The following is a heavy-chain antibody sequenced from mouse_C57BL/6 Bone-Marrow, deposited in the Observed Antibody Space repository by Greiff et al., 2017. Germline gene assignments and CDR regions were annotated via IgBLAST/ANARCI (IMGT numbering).Heavy chain of an antibody. CDR3: ARGGTTDWYFDV. CDR1: GYTFTDYN. D-gene: IGHD1-1*01. V-gene: IGHV1-18*01. CDR2: INPNNGGT. Sequence: QLQQSGPELVKPGASVKIPCKASGYTFTDYNIDWVKQSHGKSLEWIGDINPNNGGTIYNQKFKGKATLTVDKSSSTAYMELRSLTSEDTAVYYCARGGTTDWYFDVWGTGTTVTVSS. J-gene: IGHJ1*03.